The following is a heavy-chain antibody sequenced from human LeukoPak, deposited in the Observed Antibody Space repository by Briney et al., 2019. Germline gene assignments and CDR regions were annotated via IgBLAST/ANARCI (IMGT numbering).Heavy chain of an antibody. V-gene: IGHV4-34*01. J-gene: IGHJ4*02. CDR3: ARDRKIEDSSGWYPAIDY. CDR2: INHSGST. Sequence: SETLSLTCAVYGGSFSGYYWSWIRQPPGKGLEWIGEINHSGSTNYNPSLKSRVTISVDTSKNQFSLKLSSVTAADTVVYYCARDRKIEDSSGWYPAIDYWGQGTLVTVSS. D-gene: IGHD6-19*01. CDR1: GGSFSGYY.